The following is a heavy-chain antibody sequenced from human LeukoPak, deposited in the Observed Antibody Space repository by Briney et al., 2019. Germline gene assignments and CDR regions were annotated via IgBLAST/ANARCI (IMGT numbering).Heavy chain of an antibody. D-gene: IGHD2-21*01. CDR2: ISDGGDAT. J-gene: IGHJ4*02. CDR3: AKSDCGGDGCKLLNY. CDR1: GFTFSNFN. V-gene: IGHV3-23*01. Sequence: GGSLRLSCAASGFTFSNFNMAWVRQAPGKGLEWVSSISDGGDATEYAESVKGRFTISRDNSKATVWLQMNSLRAEDTAHYYCAKSDCGGDGCKLLNYWAQGTLVTVSS.